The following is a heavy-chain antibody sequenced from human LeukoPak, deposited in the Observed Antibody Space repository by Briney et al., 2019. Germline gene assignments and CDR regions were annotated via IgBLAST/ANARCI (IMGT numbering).Heavy chain of an antibody. CDR2: ISGSGGST. J-gene: IGHJ4*02. Sequence: PGGSLRLSCAASGFTFSSYAMSWVRQAPGKGLEWVSAISGSGGSTYYADSVKGRFTISRDNSKNTLYLQMNSLRAEDTAVYYCANSNISGSYLNGFDYWGQGTLVTVSS. V-gene: IGHV3-23*01. D-gene: IGHD1-26*01. CDR1: GFTFSSYA. CDR3: ANSNISGSYLNGFDY.